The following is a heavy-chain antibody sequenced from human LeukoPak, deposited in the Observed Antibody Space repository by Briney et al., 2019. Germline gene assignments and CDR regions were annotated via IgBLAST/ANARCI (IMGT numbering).Heavy chain of an antibody. CDR2: IYYSGST. V-gene: IGHV4-59*01. CDR1: RFTFNTYA. CDR3: ARDLGGFGELTEYGMDV. Sequence: GSLRLSCAASRFTFNTYAMSWIRQPPGKGLEWIGYIYYSGSTNYNPSLKSRVTISVDTSKNQFSLKLSSVTAADTAVYYCARDLGGFGELTEYGMDVWGQGTTVTVSS. D-gene: IGHD3-10*01. J-gene: IGHJ6*02.